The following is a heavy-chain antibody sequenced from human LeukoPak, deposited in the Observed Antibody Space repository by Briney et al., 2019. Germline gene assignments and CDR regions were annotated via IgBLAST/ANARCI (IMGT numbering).Heavy chain of an antibody. CDR3: ATYTNWVAGDV. V-gene: IGHV3-7*01. J-gene: IGHJ6*02. D-gene: IGHD7-27*01. CDR1: GFTFSSYW. CDR2: IKDDGSEK. Sequence: GGSLRLSCTASGFTFSSYWMSWVRQAPGKGLEWVAAIKDDGSEKAYVDSVTGRFTISRDNAKNSLYLQMNSLSAEDTAVYYCATYTNWVAGDVWGQGTTVSVSS.